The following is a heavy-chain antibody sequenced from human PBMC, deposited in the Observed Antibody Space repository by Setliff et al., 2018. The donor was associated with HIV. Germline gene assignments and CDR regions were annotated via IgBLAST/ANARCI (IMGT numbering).Heavy chain of an antibody. CDR2: IYPADSDT. V-gene: IGHV5-51*01. Sequence: PGESLKISCKASGYSFTTYWIAWVRQMPGKGLEWMGIIYPADSDTKYSPSFQGQVTIAADKSISTAYLQWSSLKASDTAMYYCAKHLSPGSGWYSKARGMDVWGQGTTVTVSS. J-gene: IGHJ6*02. CDR1: GYSFTTYW. CDR3: AKHLSPGSGWYSKARGMDV. D-gene: IGHD6-19*01.